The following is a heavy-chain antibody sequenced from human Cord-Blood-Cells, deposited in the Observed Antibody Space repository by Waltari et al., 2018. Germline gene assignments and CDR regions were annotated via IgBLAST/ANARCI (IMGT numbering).Heavy chain of an antibody. CDR3: ARDTYYYDSSGYRFDY. D-gene: IGHD3-22*01. CDR1: GGTFSSYA. J-gene: IGHJ4*02. V-gene: IGHV1-69*09. Sequence: QVQLVQSGAEVKKPGSSVKVSCKASGGTFSSYAISWVRQAPGQGLEWMGRISPILGIANYAQKFQGRVTITADKSTSTAYMELSSLRSEDTAVYYCARDTYYYDSSGYRFDYWGQGTLVTVSS. CDR2: ISPILGIA.